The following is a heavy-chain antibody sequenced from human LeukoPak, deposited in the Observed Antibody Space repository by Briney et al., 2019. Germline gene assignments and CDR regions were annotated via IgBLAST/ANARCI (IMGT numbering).Heavy chain of an antibody. J-gene: IGHJ4*02. D-gene: IGHD2-2*01. Sequence: PSETLSLTCAVSGGSISGYYWSWIRQPAGKGLEYIGRIYSDGATIYNPSLKSRVTMSVDTSKNQFSLKLDSITAADTAVYYCARVDCINTSCTLDSWGQGTLVTVSS. CDR1: GGSISGYY. CDR3: ARVDCINTSCTLDS. V-gene: IGHV4-59*10. CDR2: IYSDGAT.